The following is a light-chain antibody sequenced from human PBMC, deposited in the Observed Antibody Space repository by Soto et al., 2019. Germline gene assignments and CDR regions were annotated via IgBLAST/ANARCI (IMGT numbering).Light chain of an antibody. CDR3: LLSYSGARV. Sequence: QAVVSQEPSLTVSPGGTVTLTCGSSTGAVTSGHYPYWFQQKPGQAPRTLVYNTSDKHSWAPARFSGSLLGGKAALTLSGAQPEDEAEYYCLLSYSGARVFGGGTKVTVL. V-gene: IGLV7-46*01. CDR2: NTS. CDR1: TGAVTSGHY. J-gene: IGLJ3*02.